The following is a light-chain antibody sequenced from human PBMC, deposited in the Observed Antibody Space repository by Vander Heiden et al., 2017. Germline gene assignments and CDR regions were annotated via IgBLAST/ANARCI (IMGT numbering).Light chain of an antibody. V-gene: IGKV1-33*01. Sequence: DIQMTQSPSSLSASVGDRVTITCQASQDISNYLNWYQQKPGKAPKLLIYDASNLETGVPSRFSGSGSGTDFTFTISSLQPEDIATYYCQQYDNLPPLFGAGTKVEIK. CDR2: DAS. CDR3: QQYDNLPPL. J-gene: IGKJ4*01. CDR1: QDISNY.